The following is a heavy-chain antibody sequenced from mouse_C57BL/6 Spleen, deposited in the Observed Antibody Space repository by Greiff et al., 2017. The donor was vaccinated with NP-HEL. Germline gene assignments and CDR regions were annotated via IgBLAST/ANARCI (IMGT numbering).Heavy chain of an antibody. CDR2: ILPGSGST. D-gene: IGHD1-1*01. J-gene: IGHJ3*01. V-gene: IGHV1-9*01. CDR1: GYTFTGYW. Sequence: QVQLKESGAELMKPGASVKLSCKATGYTFTGYWIEWVKQRPGHGLEWIGEILPGSGSTNYNEKFKGKATFTADTSSNTAYMQLSSLTTDDSAIYYCARALYYGSSYGAYWGQGTLVTVSA. CDR3: ARALYYGSSYGAY.